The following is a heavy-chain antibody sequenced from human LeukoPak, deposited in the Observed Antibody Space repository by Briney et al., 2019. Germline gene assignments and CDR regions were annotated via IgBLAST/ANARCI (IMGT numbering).Heavy chain of an antibody. CDR1: GYTFTDYY. CDR2: INPNSGGT. J-gene: IGHJ4*02. V-gene: IGHV1-2*02. Sequence: ASVKVSCKASGYTFTDYYIHWVRQAPGQGLEWMAWINPNSGGTSFAQKFRDRATVTRDTSISTAYMELSRLTSDDTAVYYCATLGLNIVGSTTDFDYWGQGTLVTVSS. CDR3: ATLGLNIVGSTTDFDY. D-gene: IGHD1-26*01.